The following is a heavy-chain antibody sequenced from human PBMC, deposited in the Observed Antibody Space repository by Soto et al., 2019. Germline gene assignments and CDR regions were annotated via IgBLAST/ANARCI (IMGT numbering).Heavy chain of an antibody. J-gene: IGHJ6*02. CDR1: GFSFNEAW. CDR3: TTGSGEGV. V-gene: IGHV3-15*07. Sequence: EVQLVESAGGLVKPGGSLRLSCVASGFSFNEAWMNWVRQAPGEGLEWVGRIKTSAGGGATDYAAPVQGRITISRDDSKNTRYLHRNILTTEDTSLYYCTTGSGEGVWGQGTTVTVSS. CDR2: IKTSAGGGAT.